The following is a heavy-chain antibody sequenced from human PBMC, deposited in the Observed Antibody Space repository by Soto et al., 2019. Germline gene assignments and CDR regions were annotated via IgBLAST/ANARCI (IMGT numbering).Heavy chain of an antibody. Sequence: GALVKVSCKASGYSFTDYHIHWVRQAPGQGLEWLGRINPKSGGTSTAQKFQGWVTMTTDTSISTASMELTRLTSDDTATYYCARGDSTDCSNGVCSFFYNHDMDVWGQGTTVTVSS. V-gene: IGHV1-2*04. D-gene: IGHD2-8*01. CDR2: INPKSGGT. J-gene: IGHJ6*02. CDR1: GYSFTDYH. CDR3: ARGDSTDCSNGVCSFFYNHDMDV.